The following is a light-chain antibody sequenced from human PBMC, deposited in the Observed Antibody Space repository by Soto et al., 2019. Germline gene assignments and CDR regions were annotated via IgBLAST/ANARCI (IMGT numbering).Light chain of an antibody. CDR1: SSNIGKNY. V-gene: IGLV1-51*02. CDR3: GTWDTSLTTVV. CDR2: ESN. J-gene: IGLJ2*01. Sequence: QSVLTQPPSVSAASGQKVTISCSGSSSNIGKNYVSWYQQIPGTAPKLLIYESNKRPSGIPDRFSGSKSGTSATLGITGLQTGDEADYYCGTWDTSLTTVVFGGGTKVTVL.